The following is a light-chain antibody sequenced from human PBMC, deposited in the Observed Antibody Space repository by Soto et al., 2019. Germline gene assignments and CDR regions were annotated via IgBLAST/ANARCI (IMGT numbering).Light chain of an antibody. CDR2: GAS. J-gene: IGKJ1*01. CDR1: QSVRTS. CDR3: QQYNNWPRT. Sequence: ETVMTQSPDTLSVSPGERATLSCRASQSVRTSLAWYQQKPGQAPRLLIYGASTRATDIPPRFSGSRSGTEFTLTISSLQSEDFAVYYCQQYNNWPRTFGQGTKVDIK. V-gene: IGKV3-15*01.